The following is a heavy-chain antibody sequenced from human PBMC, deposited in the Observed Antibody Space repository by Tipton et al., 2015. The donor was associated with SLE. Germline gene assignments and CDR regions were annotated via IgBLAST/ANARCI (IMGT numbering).Heavy chain of an antibody. V-gene: IGHV4-59*01. D-gene: IGHD6-19*01. CDR1: GGSISSYY. CDR3: ARGVAVAGTYYFDY. J-gene: IGHJ4*02. CDR2: IYYSGST. Sequence: TLSLTCTVSGGSISSYYWSWIRQPPGKGLEWIGYIYYSGSTNYNPSLKSRVTISVDTSKNQFSLKLSSVTAADTAVYYCARGVAVAGTYYFDYWGQGTLVTVSS.